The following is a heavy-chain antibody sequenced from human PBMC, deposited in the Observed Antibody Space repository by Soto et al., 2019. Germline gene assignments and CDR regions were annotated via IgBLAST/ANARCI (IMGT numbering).Heavy chain of an antibody. J-gene: IGHJ6*02. CDR1: GFSLSTGGVG. Sequence: SGPTLVNPTQTLTLTCTFSGFSLSTGGVGVGWIRQPPGKALEWLALIYWNDDKRYSPSLKSRLTITKDTSKNQVVLTMTNMDPVDTATYYCAHSHAELYSSSWSYYYYYGMDVWGQGTTVTVSS. CDR2: IYWNDDK. V-gene: IGHV2-5*01. D-gene: IGHD6-13*01. CDR3: AHSHAELYSSSWSYYYYYGMDV.